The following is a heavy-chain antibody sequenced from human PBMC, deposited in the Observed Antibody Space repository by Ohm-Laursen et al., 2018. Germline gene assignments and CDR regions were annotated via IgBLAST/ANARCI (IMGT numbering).Heavy chain of an antibody. V-gene: IGHV1-8*01. D-gene: IGHD2-21*02. CDR3: ARNVGDGFDL. Sequence: ASVKVSCKASGYTFTSYDINWLRQATGQGPEWMGWVSPSNGNAGYAQKFQGRLTMTRDISTNTAYMELNSLNSEDTAVYYCARNVGDGFDLWGQGTLVTVSS. CDR1: GYTFTSYD. CDR2: VSPSNGNA. J-gene: IGHJ4*02.